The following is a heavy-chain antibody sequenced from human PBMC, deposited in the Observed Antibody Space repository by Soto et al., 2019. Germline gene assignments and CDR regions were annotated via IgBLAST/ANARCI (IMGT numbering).Heavy chain of an antibody. CDR1: GFTFSDYY. V-gene: IGHV3-11*01. J-gene: IGHJ4*02. CDR2: ISSSGSTI. CDR3: EKVSYYDNRGYFDF. D-gene: IGHD3-22*01. Sequence: PGGSLRLSCAASGFTFSDYYMSWIRQAPGKGLEWVSYISSSGSTIYYADSVKGRFTISRDNSKNTVYLQMNSLRAEDTAEYYCEKVSYYDNRGYFDFWGQGTLVTVSS.